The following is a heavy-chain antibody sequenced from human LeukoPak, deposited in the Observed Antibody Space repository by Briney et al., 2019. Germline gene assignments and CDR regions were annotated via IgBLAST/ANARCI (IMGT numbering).Heavy chain of an antibody. Sequence: KPSETLSLTCTVSGGSISSYYWSWIRQPPGKGLEWIGYIYYSGSTNYNPSLKSRVTISVDTSKNQFSLKLSSVAAADTAVYYCARDLVRGYCSGGSCYPSWFDPWGQGTLVTVSS. V-gene: IGHV4-59*01. CDR2: IYYSGST. J-gene: IGHJ5*02. CDR3: ARDLVRGYCSGGSCYPSWFDP. CDR1: GGSISSYY. D-gene: IGHD2-15*01.